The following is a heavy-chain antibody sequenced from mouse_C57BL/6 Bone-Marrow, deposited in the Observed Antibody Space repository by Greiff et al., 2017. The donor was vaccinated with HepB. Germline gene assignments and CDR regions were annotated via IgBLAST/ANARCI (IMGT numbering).Heavy chain of an antibody. V-gene: IGHV1-15*01. J-gene: IGHJ2*01. D-gene: IGHD3-3*01. Sequence: QVQLMESGAELVRPGASVTLSCKASGYTFTDYEMHWVKQTPVHGLEWIGAIDPETGGTAYNQKFKGKAILTADKSSSTAYMELRSLTSEDSAVYYCTREGWRDFDYWGQGTTLTVSS. CDR3: TREGWRDFDY. CDR1: GYTFTDYE. CDR2: IDPETGGT.